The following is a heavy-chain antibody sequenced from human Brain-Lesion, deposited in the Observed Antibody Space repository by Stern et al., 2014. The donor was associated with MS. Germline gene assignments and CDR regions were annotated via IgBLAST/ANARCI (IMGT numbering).Heavy chain of an antibody. V-gene: IGHV3-21*01. CDR1: GFSLRPYS. J-gene: IGHJ6*02. CDR2: ISSTTTYI. D-gene: IGHD4-17*01. Sequence: EVQLLESGGGLVKRGGSLGLSCAASGFSLRPYSVSWVRQAPGKGLEWVSSISSTTTYIYHVDSVKGGFTISRDNAKNSVFLQMNGLXXXXXAVYYCAGGYGDAYYRGLDVWGQGTTVTV. CDR3: AGGYGDAYYRGLDV.